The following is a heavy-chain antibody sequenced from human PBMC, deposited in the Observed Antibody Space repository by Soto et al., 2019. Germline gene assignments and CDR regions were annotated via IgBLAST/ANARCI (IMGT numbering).Heavy chain of an antibody. V-gene: IGHV1-18*01. CDR2: ISAYNGNT. J-gene: IGHJ4*02. CDR1: GYTFTSYG. D-gene: IGHD4-4*01. CDR3: ARAENDYSHYGGYYFDY. Sequence: QVQLVQSGAEVKKPGASVKVSYKASGYTFTSYGISWVRQAPGQGLEWMGWISAYNGNTNYAQKLQGRVTMTTDTSTTTAYMELRSLRSDDTAVYYCARAENDYSHYGGYYFDYWGQGTLVTVSS.